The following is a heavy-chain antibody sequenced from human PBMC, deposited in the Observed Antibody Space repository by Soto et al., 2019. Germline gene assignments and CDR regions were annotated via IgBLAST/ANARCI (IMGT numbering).Heavy chain of an antibody. D-gene: IGHD5-12*01. CDR3: VRAAGYSGNDYVYYYGMDV. V-gene: IGHV3-33*01. J-gene: IGHJ6*02. CDR1: GFTFSSYG. Sequence: QVQLVESGGGVVQPGRFLRLSCAASGFTFSSYGMHWVRQAPGKGLEWVALVWYDGGNKYYADSVKGRFTISRDNSKNTLYLQMNSLRDEDTAVYYCVRAAGYSGNDYVYYYGMDVWGQGTTVTVSS. CDR2: VWYDGGNK.